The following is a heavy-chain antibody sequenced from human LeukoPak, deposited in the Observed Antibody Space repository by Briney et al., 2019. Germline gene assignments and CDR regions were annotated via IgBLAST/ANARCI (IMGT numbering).Heavy chain of an antibody. CDR1: GLTFSSYA. V-gene: IGHV3-23*01. Sequence: GGSLRLTCAASGLTFSSYAMSWVRQAPGKGLEWVSGISDSGGSAYYADSVKGRFTISRDSSKNTLYLQMNSLRAEDTAVYYCAKERPFDDYYFDFWGQGTLVTVSS. J-gene: IGHJ4*02. CDR2: ISDSGGSA. D-gene: IGHD3-16*01. CDR3: AKERPFDDYYFDF.